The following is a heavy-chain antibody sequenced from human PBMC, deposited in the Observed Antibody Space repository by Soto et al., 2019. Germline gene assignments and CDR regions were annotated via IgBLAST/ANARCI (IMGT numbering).Heavy chain of an antibody. CDR2: IYPGDSDT. Sequence: PGESLKISCKASGYSFTTYWIGWVRQMPGKGLEWMGIIYPGDSDTRYSPSFQGQVTISADKSISTAYLQWSSLKASDSAMFYCARKDIAGNSVDFWGQGTLVRVYS. J-gene: IGHJ4*02. CDR1: GYSFTTYW. V-gene: IGHV5-51*01. CDR3: ARKDIAGNSVDF. D-gene: IGHD6-13*01.